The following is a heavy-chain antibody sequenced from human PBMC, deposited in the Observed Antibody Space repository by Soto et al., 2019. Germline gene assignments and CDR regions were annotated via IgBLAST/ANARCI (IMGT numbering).Heavy chain of an antibody. CDR3: AREGQWLGNNWFDP. CDR2: ISAYNGNT. V-gene: IGHV1-18*01. Sequence: ASVKVSCKASGYTFTCYGISWVRQAPGQGLEWMGWISAYNGNTNYAQKLQGRVTMTTDTSTSTAYMELRSLRSDDTAVYYCAREGQWLGNNWFDPWGQGTLVTVSS. D-gene: IGHD6-19*01. CDR1: GYTFTCYG. J-gene: IGHJ5*02.